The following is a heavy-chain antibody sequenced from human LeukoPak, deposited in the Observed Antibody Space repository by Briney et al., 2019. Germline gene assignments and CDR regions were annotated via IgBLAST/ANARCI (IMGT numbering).Heavy chain of an antibody. CDR1: GFTFSDYH. CDR3: AKDGGLWVSAHWGDS. Sequence: GGSLRLSCAASGFTFSDYHMNWIRQAPGKGLEWISYISSSGDTTYYADFVKGRFTVSRDNAENSLSLQMNSLRAEDTAVYYCAKDGGLWVSAHWGDSWGRGTLVTVSS. J-gene: IGHJ4*02. D-gene: IGHD7-27*01. V-gene: IGHV3-11*01. CDR2: ISSSGDTT.